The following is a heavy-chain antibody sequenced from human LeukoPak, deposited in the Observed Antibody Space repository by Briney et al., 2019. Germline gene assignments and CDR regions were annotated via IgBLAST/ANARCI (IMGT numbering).Heavy chain of an antibody. CDR1: GGSISSSYW. J-gene: IGHJ3*02. Sequence: SETLSLTCAVSGGSISSSYWWSWVRQPPGKGLEWIGEVSHSGSTNYRPPLKSRVTLSVDKSKNQFSLRLNSVTAADTAVYYCAGAYCGGDCYSGRTFDIWGQGTMVTVSS. D-gene: IGHD2-21*02. CDR2: VSHSGST. CDR3: AGAYCGGDCYSGRTFDI. V-gene: IGHV4-4*02.